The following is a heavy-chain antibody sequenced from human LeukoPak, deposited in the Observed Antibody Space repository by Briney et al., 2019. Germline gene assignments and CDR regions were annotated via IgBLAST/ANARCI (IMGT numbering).Heavy chain of an antibody. CDR1: GFTFSTYG. CDR3: VKERGPFDAFDI. CDR2: IWSDGNNK. J-gene: IGHJ3*02. Sequence: PGGSLRLSCAATGFTFSTYGMHWVRQAPGKGLEWVAVIWSDGNNKFYADSVKGRFTFSRDNSGNTLSLQMNSLRAEDTAVYYCVKERGPFDAFDIWGQGTMVTVSS. V-gene: IGHV3-33*06.